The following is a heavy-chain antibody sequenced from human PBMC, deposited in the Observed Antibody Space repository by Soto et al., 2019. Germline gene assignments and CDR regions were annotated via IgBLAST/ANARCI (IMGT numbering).Heavy chain of an antibody. J-gene: IGHJ4*02. Sequence: PSETLSLTCTVSGGSISSGGYYWSWIRQHPGKGLEWIGYIYYSGSTYYNPSLKSRVTISVDTSKNQFSLKLSSVTAADTAVYYCARDEGSSSYFDYWGQGTLVTVPS. CDR2: IYYSGST. CDR3: ARDEGSSSYFDY. CDR1: GGSISSGGYY. V-gene: IGHV4-31*03. D-gene: IGHD6-6*01.